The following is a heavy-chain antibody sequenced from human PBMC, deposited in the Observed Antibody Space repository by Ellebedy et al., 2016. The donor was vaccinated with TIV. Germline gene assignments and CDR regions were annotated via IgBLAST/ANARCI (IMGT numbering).Heavy chain of an antibody. CDR2: INHSRST. V-gene: IGHV4-34*01. J-gene: IGHJ4*02. CDR3: ARAFQYSSGWAFDY. CDR1: GGSLSSDY. Sequence: MPSETLSLTCAVHGGSLSSDYWSWIRQSPEKGLEWIGEINHSRSTSYNPSLKSRVSISVDTPKKQFSLKLSSVTAADTAVYYCARAFQYSSGWAFDYWGQGTLVTVSS. D-gene: IGHD6-19*01.